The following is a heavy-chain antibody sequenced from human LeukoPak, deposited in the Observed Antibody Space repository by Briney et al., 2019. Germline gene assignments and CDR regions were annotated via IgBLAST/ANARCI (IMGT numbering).Heavy chain of an antibody. J-gene: IGHJ4*02. CDR1: XXXXXSYX. D-gene: IGHD6-19*01. CDR2: MNPNSGNT. Sequence: ASVKVSCKASXXXXXSYXXXWVRQAXXXXXXXXXWMNPNSGNTGYAQKFQGRVTMTRNTSISTAYMELSRLRSDDTAVYYCARTYSSGFPRAYWGQGTLVTVSS. CDR3: ARTYSSGFPRAY. V-gene: IGHV1-8*01.